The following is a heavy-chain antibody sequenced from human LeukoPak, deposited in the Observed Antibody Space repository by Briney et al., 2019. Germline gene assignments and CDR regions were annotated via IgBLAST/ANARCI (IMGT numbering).Heavy chain of an antibody. CDR2: IYTSGST. J-gene: IGHJ6*02. V-gene: IGHV4-61*02. D-gene: IGHD6-13*01. CDR1: GGSISSGSYY. Sequence: SETLSLTCTVSGGSISSGSYYWSWIRQPAGKGLEWIGRIYTSGSTNYNPSLKSRVTISVDTSKNQFSLKLSSVTAADTAVYYCARAEAAAGTGGMDVWGQGTTVTVSS. CDR3: ARAEAAAGTGGMDV.